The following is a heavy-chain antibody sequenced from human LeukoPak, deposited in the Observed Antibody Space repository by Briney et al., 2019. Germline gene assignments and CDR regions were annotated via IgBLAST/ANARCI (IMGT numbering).Heavy chain of an antibody. CDR3: ARHRHSHHYDY. V-gene: IGHV4-39*01. J-gene: IGHJ4*02. CDR1: GGSISSSSSDYY. CDR2: ISYSWTT. D-gene: IGHD5-18*01. Sequence: KSSETLSLTCSVSGGSISSSSSDYYWGWVRQPPGKGLEWIGSISYSWTTYYNPSLKSRVTISADTSNNQFSLKLTSVTAADTAVYYRARHRHSHHYDYWGQGTLVTVSS.